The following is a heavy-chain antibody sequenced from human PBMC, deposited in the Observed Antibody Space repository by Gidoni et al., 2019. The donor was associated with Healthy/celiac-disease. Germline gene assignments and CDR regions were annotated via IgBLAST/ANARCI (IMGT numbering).Heavy chain of an antibody. CDR1: GFTFSSYG. J-gene: IGHJ4*02. V-gene: IGHV3-30*18. CDR3: AKVLDYYDSSGYYDDY. CDR2: ISYDGSNK. Sequence: VQLVESGGGVVQPGRSLRLSCAASGFTFSSYGMHWVRQAPGKGLEWVAVISYDGSNKYYADSVKGRFTISRDNSKNTLYLQMNSLRAEDTAVYYCAKVLDYYDSSGYYDDYWGQGTLVTVSS. D-gene: IGHD3-22*01.